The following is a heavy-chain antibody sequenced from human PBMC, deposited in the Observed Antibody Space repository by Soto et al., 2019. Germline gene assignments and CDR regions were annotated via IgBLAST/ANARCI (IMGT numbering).Heavy chain of an antibody. CDR2: MNPNSGNT. V-gene: IGHV1-8*01. D-gene: IGHD3-22*01. CDR1: GYTFTSYD. CDR3: ARGRMYYYDSSGYYYPYYYYGMDV. Sequence: ASVKVSCKASGYTFTSYDINWVRQATGQGLEWMGWMNPNSGNTGYAQKFQGRVTMTRNTSISTDYMELSSLRSEDTAVYYCARGRMYYYDSSGYYYPYYYYGMDVWGQGTTVTVSS. J-gene: IGHJ6*02.